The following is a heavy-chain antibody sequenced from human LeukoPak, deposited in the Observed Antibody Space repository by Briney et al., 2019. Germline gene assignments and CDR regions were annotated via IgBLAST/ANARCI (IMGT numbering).Heavy chain of an antibody. CDR3: ARDAGYGYDRFDY. CDR2: IKEDGSEK. V-gene: IGHV3-7*01. D-gene: IGHD5-18*01. J-gene: IGHJ4*02. Sequence: GGSLRLSCAASGFIFSNWMAWVRQAPGKGLEWVANIKEDGSEKNYVDSVKGRFTISRDNAKNSLYLQMNSLRAEDTAVYYCARDAGYGYDRFDYWGQGTQVTVSS. CDR1: GFIFSNW.